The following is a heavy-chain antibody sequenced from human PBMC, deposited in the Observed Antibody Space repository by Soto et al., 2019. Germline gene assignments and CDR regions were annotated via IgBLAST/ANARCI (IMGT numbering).Heavy chain of an antibody. J-gene: IGHJ4*02. D-gene: IGHD4-17*01. CDR2: ISYDGSHK. V-gene: IGHV3-30-3*01. CDR3: ARDRTLNYGDFAY. Sequence: QVQLVESGGGVVQPGRSLRLSCAASGFTFSNYAMPWVRQAPGKGLEWVAAISYDGSHKYYAESVKGRFTISRDNSKDTLYLQMNSLRTDDTAVFYCARDRTLNYGDFAYWGQGTLVTVSS. CDR1: GFTFSNYA.